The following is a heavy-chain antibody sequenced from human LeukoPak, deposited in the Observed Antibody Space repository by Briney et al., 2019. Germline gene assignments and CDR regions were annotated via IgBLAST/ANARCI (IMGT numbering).Heavy chain of an antibody. CDR3: GRDLGGRSGY. V-gene: IGHV3-74*01. D-gene: IGHD1-26*01. Sequence: GSLQLSCSGSGFPIRTYWMHWGRPVAGEGLVWVSRINEDGSITNYADSVKGRFSISRDNAKNTLYLQMNSLRAEDTAVYYCGRDLGGRSGYWGQGTLVTVSS. J-gene: IGHJ4*02. CDR2: INEDGSIT. CDR1: GFPIRTYW.